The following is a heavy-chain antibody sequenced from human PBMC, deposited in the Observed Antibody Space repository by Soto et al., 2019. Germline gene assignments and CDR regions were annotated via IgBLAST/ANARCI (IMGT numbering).Heavy chain of an antibody. CDR3: ARESHPTVVIDY. V-gene: IGHV4-31*03. CDR1: GDSINSGNHY. CDR2: IYYTGTT. D-gene: IGHD4-4*01. Sequence: SETLSLTCTVSGDSINSGNHYWSWIPQHPGKGLEWIGYIYYTGTTYYNPSLKSRLTILVDTSKNQFSLELNSVTAADTAVYYCARESHPTVVIDYWGQGTLVTVSS. J-gene: IGHJ4*02.